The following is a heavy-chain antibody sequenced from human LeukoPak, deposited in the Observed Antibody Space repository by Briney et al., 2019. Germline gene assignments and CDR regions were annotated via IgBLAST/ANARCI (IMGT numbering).Heavy chain of an antibody. CDR1: GFIFDDYA. CDR3: AKDMMAIVGGTTSAFDM. J-gene: IGHJ3*02. V-gene: IGHV3-9*01. D-gene: IGHD1-26*01. Sequence: GGSLRLSCAASGFIFDDYAMHWVRHAPGKGLEWVSGINWNSGSIDYAESVKGRFTISRDNAKNSLYLQMNSLRAEDTALYYCAKDMMAIVGGTTSAFDMWGQGTMVTVSS. CDR2: INWNSGSI.